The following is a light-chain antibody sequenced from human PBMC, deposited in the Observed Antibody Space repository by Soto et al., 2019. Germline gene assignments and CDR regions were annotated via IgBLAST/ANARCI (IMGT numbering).Light chain of an antibody. CDR2: EVS. V-gene: IGLV2-23*02. CDR1: SSDIGSYNL. J-gene: IGLJ3*02. Sequence: QSVLTQPASVSGSLGQSISISCTGTSSDIGSYNLVSWYQQYPGKAPKLMILEVSERPSGVSNRFSGSKSGDTASLTISGLQAADEADYYCCSYAGSGKVVFGGGTKLTVL. CDR3: CSYAGSGKVV.